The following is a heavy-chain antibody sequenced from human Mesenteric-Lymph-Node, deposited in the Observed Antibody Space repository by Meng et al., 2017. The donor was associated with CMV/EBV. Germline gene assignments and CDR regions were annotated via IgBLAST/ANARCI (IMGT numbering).Heavy chain of an antibody. D-gene: IGHD3-10*01. Sequence: FTRYGITWVRQAPGQGLEWMGWISPYNGDTNYAQKFQGRFTMTTDTSTSTAYMELRSLRSDDTDLYYCATTKIMVRGIVIPTWFDPWGQGTLVTVSS. CDR1: FTRYG. CDR3: ATTKIMVRGIVIPTWFDP. CDR2: ISPYNGDT. V-gene: IGHV1-18*01. J-gene: IGHJ5*02.